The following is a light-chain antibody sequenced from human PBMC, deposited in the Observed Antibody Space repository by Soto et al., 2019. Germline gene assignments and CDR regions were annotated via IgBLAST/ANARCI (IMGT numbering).Light chain of an antibody. CDR2: GAS. CDR3: QQYNDWPGT. V-gene: IGKV3-15*01. J-gene: IGKJ2*01. Sequence: EIVMTQSPGTLSVSPGERATLSCRASQSVRSTLAWYQQKPGQAPRLLIYGASTRATGIPARFSGSGSGTELTLTISSLQSEDFAVSYCQQYNDWPGTFGQGTTLEVK. CDR1: QSVRST.